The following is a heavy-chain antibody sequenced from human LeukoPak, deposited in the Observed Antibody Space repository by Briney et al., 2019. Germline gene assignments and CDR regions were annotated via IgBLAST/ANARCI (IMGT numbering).Heavy chain of an antibody. D-gene: IGHD1-26*01. CDR1: GGTFSSYA. CDR3: ARDGSGSYYSRYYYYGMDV. V-gene: IGHV1-69*01. Sequence: ASVKVSCKASGGTFSSYAISWVRQAPGQGLEWMGGIIPIFGTANYAQKFQGRVTITADESTSTAYMELSSLRSEDTAVYYCARDGSGSYYSRYYYYGMDVWGQRTTVTVSS. J-gene: IGHJ6*02. CDR2: IIPIFGTA.